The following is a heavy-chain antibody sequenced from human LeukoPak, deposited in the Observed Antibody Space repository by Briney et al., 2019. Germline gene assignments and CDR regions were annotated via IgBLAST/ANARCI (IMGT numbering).Heavy chain of an antibody. Sequence: ASVKVSCKASGYTFTGYYMHWVRQAPGQGLEWMGWINPNSGGTNYAQKFQGRVTMTRDTSISTAYMELSRLRSDDTAVYYCARRSSPPWWYFDLWGRGTLVTVSS. CDR3: ARRSSPPWWYFDL. J-gene: IGHJ2*01. CDR1: GYTFTGYY. V-gene: IGHV1-2*02. CDR2: INPNSGGT.